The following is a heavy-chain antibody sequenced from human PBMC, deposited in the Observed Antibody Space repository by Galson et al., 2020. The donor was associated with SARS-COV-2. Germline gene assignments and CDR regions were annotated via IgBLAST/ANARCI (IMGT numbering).Heavy chain of an antibody. CDR1: GGTFNNYA. Sequence: SVKVSCKAPGGTFNNYAIAWVRQATGQGLEWMGGVIPIFNMSNSAQSFQGRLTIDADFFASTAYMELTSLTPGDTAVYYCARVHEIQLAQTGANFYYMDLWGQGTTVTVS. D-gene: IGHD2-2*01. V-gene: IGHV1-69*10. CDR2: VIPIFNMS. CDR3: ARVHEIQLAQTGANFYYMDL. J-gene: IGHJ6*03.